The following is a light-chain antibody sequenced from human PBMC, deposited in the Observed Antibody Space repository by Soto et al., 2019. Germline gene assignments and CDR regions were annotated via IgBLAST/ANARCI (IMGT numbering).Light chain of an antibody. CDR1: QSVTSSY. V-gene: IGKV3-20*01. CDR3: QQYGTSPLT. Sequence: EILFTQSPGTLSLSPGQRATLSCRASQSVTSSYLGWYQQKPGQSPRLLIYGASSRATGIPDRFSGSGSGTDFTLTISRLEPEDFAVYYCQQYGTSPLTFGGGTKVDIK. CDR2: GAS. J-gene: IGKJ4*01.